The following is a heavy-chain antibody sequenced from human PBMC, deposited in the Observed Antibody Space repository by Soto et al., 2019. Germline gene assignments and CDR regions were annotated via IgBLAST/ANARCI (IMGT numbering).Heavy chain of an antibody. CDR3: AKGSAEWSGYSLQYYFDY. V-gene: IGHV3-23*01. CDR2: ISGSGGST. D-gene: IGHD3-3*01. Sequence: EVQLLESGGGLVQPGGSLRLSCAASGFTFSSYAMSWVRQAPGKGLEWVSAISGSGGSTYYADSVKGRFTISRDNSKNTLYLQMNSMKAEDMAVYYCAKGSAEWSGYSLQYYFDYWSQGTLVTVSS. J-gene: IGHJ4*02. CDR1: GFTFSSYA.